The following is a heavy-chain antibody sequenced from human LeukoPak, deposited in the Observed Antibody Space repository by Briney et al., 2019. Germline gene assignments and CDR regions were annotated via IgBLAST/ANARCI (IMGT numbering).Heavy chain of an antibody. CDR1: GYTFTGYY. J-gene: IGHJ4*02. Sequence: RASVKVSCKASGYTFTGYYMHWVRQAPGQGLEWMGRINPNSGGTNYAQKFQGRVTMTRDTSISTAYMELSRLRSDDTAVYYCARDLRRIAVAGYYFDYWGQGTLVTVSS. CDR2: INPNSGGT. D-gene: IGHD6-19*01. CDR3: ARDLRRIAVAGYYFDY. V-gene: IGHV1-2*06.